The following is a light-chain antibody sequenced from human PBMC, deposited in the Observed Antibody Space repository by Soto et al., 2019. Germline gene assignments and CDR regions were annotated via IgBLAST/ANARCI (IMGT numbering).Light chain of an antibody. CDR3: QQYYSYPWT. CDR1: QGISSY. Sequence: AIRMTQSPSSLSASTGDRVTITCRASQGISSYLAWYQQKPGKAPKLLIYAASTLQSGVPSTLSGSGSGTDFTLTISCLQSEDFATYYCQQYYSYPWTFGQGTKVEIK. V-gene: IGKV1-8*01. J-gene: IGKJ1*01. CDR2: AAS.